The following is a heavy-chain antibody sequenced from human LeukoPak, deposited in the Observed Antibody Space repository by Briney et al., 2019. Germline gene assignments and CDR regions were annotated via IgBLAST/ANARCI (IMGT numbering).Heavy chain of an antibody. CDR1: GGSISSNSYY. J-gene: IGHJ3*02. D-gene: IGHD3-22*01. CDR3: ARRAEYYYDSSQPDAFDI. CDR2: IYYSGST. V-gene: IGHV4-39*01. Sequence: SETLSLTCIVSGGSISSNSYYWGWIRQPPGKGLEWIGSIYYSGSTYYNPSLKSRVTISVDTSKNQFSLKLSSVTAADTAVYYCARRAEYYYDSSQPDAFDIWGQGTMVTVSS.